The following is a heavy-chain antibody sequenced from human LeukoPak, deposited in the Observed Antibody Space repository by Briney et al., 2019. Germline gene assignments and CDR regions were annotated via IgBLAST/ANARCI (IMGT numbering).Heavy chain of an antibody. D-gene: IGHD3-10*01. J-gene: IGHJ4*02. CDR1: GFNFDDYA. V-gene: IGHV3-9*01. CDR2: ISWNSENV. Sequence: GRSLRLSCAASGFNFDDYAMHWVRQAPGKGPEWVSGISWNSENVGYADSVRGRFTVSRDNAKNSLSLQMNSLRLEDTALYYCAKGLYGSGSYPRGYFDYWGQGTLVTVSS. CDR3: AKGLYGSGSYPRGYFDY.